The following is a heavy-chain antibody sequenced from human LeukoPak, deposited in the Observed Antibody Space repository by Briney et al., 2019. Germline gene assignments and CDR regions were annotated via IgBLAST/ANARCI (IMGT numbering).Heavy chain of an antibody. Sequence: GRSLRLSCAASGFTFSSYAMHWVRQAPGKGLEWVAVISYDGSNKYYADSVKGRFTISRDNAKNSLYLQMNSLRAEDTAVYYCARDTPYYYWGQGTLVTVSS. CDR2: ISYDGSNK. CDR3: ARDTPYYY. J-gene: IGHJ4*02. D-gene: IGHD1-26*01. CDR1: GFTFSSYA. V-gene: IGHV3-30-3*01.